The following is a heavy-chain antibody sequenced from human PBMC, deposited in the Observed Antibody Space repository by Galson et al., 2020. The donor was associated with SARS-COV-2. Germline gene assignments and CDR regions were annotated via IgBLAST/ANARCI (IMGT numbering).Heavy chain of an antibody. Sequence: GGSLSLSCAASGVTFSYDWMSWVRQAPGKGLEWVGRIKRKVDGEATDYAAAVKGRFIISREDSKTTPLLQMNSRKTDDTAVYYCTTERCNACYMWRQRTMGTVPS. CDR3: TTERCNACYM. J-gene: IGHJ3*02. CDR2: IKRKVDGEAT. CDR1: GVTFSYDW. V-gene: IGHV3-15*01.